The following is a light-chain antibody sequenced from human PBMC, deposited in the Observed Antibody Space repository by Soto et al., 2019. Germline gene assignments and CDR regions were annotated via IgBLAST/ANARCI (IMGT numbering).Light chain of an antibody. Sequence: QAVVTQPPSVSGAPGQRVTISSTGSSSNIGAGYDVHWYQQLPGTAPKLLIYRNNNRPSGVPDRFSGSKSGTSASLAITGLQAEDEADYYCHSYDSSLSGSVFGGGTKLTVL. CDR1: SSNIGAGYD. V-gene: IGLV1-40*01. J-gene: IGLJ3*02. CDR3: HSYDSSLSGSV. CDR2: RNN.